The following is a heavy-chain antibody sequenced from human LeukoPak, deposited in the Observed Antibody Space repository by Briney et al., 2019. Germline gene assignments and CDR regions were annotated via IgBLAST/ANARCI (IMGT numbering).Heavy chain of an antibody. J-gene: IGHJ4*02. CDR3: ARGRWGSGSSSYFGY. CDR2: MNPNSGNT. CDR1: GYTLTSYD. D-gene: IGHD3-10*01. Sequence: ASVKVSCKASGYTLTSYDINWVRQATGQGLEWMGWMNPNSGNTGYAQKFQGRVTITRNTSISTAYMELSSLRSEDTAVYYCARGRWGSGSSSYFGYWGQGTLVTVSS. V-gene: IGHV1-8*03.